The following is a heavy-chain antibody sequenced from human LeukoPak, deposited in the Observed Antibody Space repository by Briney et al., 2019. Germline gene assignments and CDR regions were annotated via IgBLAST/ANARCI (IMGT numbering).Heavy chain of an antibody. CDR1: DGSIRTYY. CDR3: ATNKDWAEAD. V-gene: IGHV4-59*03. J-gene: IGHJ4*02. D-gene: IGHD3/OR15-3a*01. CDR2: IYYRGDI. Sequence: SETLSLTCSVSDGSIRTYYWSWIRQSPGQGLEWIGNIYYRGDINYNTSLKSRVIISIDTSKNQFSLKVTSLTAADTAVYYCATNKDWAEADWGQGTLVIVSS.